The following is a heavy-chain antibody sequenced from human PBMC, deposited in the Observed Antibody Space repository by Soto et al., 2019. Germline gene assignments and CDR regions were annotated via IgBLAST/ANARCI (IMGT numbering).Heavy chain of an antibody. CDR3: ARGPRNFWSGHHPPLCDY. Sequence: QVQLVQSGAEVKKPGASVKVSCKASGYTFTSYYMHWVRQAPGQGLEWMGIINPSGGSTSYAQKFQGRVTMTRETSTSTVYMELSSLRSEDTAVYYCARGPRNFWSGHHPPLCDYWGQGTLVTVSS. CDR1: GYTFTSYY. D-gene: IGHD3-3*01. CDR2: INPSGGST. V-gene: IGHV1-46*03. J-gene: IGHJ4*02.